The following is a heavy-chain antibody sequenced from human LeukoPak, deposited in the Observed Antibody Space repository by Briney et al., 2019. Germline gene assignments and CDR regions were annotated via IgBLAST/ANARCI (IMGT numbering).Heavy chain of an antibody. CDR2: IFYSGTA. J-gene: IGHJ5*02. V-gene: IGHV4-39*07. D-gene: IGHD2-21*01. CDR3: ARQIAVVEPTDPNWFDP. CDR1: GDSISTTTFY. Sequence: SETLSLTCSVSGDSISTTTFYWGWIRQSPGKGLEWIGSIFYSGTAYYTPSLKSRVTLSLDTSKNQFSLRLTSVTAADTAVYFCARQIAVVEPTDPNWFDPWGQGTLVTVSS.